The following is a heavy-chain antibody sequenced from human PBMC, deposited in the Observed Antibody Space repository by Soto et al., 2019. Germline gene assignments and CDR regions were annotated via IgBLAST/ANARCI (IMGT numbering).Heavy chain of an antibody. CDR2: ISAYNCNI. Sequence: QVQLVQSGAEVKKPGASVKVSCKASGYTFTNYGISWVRQAPGQGLEWMGWISAYNCNINYAKNLQGRVTMTTDTPTSTAYMELRSLRSDDTAVYYCASGLGYYCSGSYPISLRDYCGQGTLVTVSS. V-gene: IGHV1-18*04. J-gene: IGHJ4*02. CDR3: ASGLGYYCSGSYPISLRDY. D-gene: IGHD3-10*01. CDR1: GYTFTNYG.